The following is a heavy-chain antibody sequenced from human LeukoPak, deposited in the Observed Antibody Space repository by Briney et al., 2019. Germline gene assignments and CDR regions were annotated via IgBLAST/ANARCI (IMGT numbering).Heavy chain of an antibody. V-gene: IGHV4-59*12. CDR2: IYHSGST. J-gene: IGHJ6*02. CDR3: ARLNSNYPYYYYGMDV. CDR1: GGSISSYY. Sequence: SETLSLTCTVSGGSISSYYWSWVRQPPGKGLEWIGEIYHSGSTNYNPSLKSRVTISVDKSKNQFSLKLSSVTAADTAVYYCARLNSNYPYYYYGMDVWGQGTTVTVSS. D-gene: IGHD4-11*01.